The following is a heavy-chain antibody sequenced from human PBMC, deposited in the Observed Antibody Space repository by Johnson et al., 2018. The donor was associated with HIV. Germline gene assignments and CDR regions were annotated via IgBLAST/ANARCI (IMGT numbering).Heavy chain of an antibody. J-gene: IGHJ3*01. D-gene: IGHD2-21*01. V-gene: IGHV3-66*01. Sequence: VQLVESGGGLVQPGGSLRLSCAASGFTVSSNYISWVRQAPGQGLECVTLLYSGGSTYYADSVKRRFSISRDKSKNSLYVQMNSLRAEDTAVYYCARLRWGSGDPLHDAFDVWGQGTMVTVSS. CDR2: LYSGGST. CDR3: ARLRWGSGDPLHDAFDV. CDR1: GFTVSSNY.